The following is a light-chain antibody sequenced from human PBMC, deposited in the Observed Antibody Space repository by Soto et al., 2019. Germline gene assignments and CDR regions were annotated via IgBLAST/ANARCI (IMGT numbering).Light chain of an antibody. CDR2: DVS. J-gene: IGLJ1*01. Sequence: QSALTQPASVSGSPGQSITISCTGTSSDVGGYNHVSWYRQHPGRAPKLMIYDVSNRPSGVSNRFSGSKSGNTASLTISGLQAEDEAVYSCSSYKRSSTYVFGTGTKVTVL. V-gene: IGLV2-14*01. CDR3: SSYKRSSTYV. CDR1: SSDVGGYNH.